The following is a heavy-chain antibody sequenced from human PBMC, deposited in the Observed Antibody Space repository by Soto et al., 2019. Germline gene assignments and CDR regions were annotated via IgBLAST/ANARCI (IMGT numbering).Heavy chain of an antibody. Sequence: QVQLQESGPGLVKPSQTLSLTCTVSGGSISSGGYYWSWIRQHPGKGLEWIGDIYYSGSTYYNPSLKSRVTISVDASKNQFSLKLSSVTAADTAVYYCELGDYPRYFDYWGQGTLVTVSS. CDR3: ELGDYPRYFDY. CDR2: IYYSGST. CDR1: GGSISSGGYY. D-gene: IGHD4-17*01. V-gene: IGHV4-31*03. J-gene: IGHJ4*02.